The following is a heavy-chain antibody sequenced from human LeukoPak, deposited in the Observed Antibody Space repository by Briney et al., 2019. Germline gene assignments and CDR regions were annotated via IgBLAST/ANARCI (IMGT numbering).Heavy chain of an antibody. CDR1: GFTVSSDY. Sequence: GGSLRLSCAAFGFTVSSDYMSWVRQAPGKGLEWVSVIYSGGSTYYADSVKGRFTISRHNSENTVYFQMNSLRAEDTAMYYCARGSLNFGYYFDYWGQGTLVTVSS. CDR3: ARGSLNFGYYFDY. J-gene: IGHJ4*02. CDR2: IYSGGST. D-gene: IGHD3-3*01. V-gene: IGHV3-53*04.